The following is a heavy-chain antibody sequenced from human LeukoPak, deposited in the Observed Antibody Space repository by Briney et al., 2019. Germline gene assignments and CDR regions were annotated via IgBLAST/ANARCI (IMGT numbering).Heavy chain of an antibody. CDR1: GFTFSSYA. CDR3: ARDRDTAMVFDY. J-gene: IGHJ4*02. V-gene: IGHV3-30-3*01. D-gene: IGHD5-18*01. CDR2: ISYDGSNK. Sequence: GRSLRLSCAASGFTFSSYAMHWVRQAPGKGLEWVAVISYDGSNKYYADSAKGRFTISRDNSKNTLYLQMNSLRAEDTAVYYCARDRDTAMVFDYWGQGTLVTVSS.